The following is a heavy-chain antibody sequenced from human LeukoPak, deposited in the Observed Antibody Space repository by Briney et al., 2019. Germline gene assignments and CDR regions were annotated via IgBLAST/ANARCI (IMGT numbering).Heavy chain of an antibody. CDR3: ARDVSSSWADAFDI. Sequence: RGSLRLSCAASGFTFSSYSMNWVRQAPGKGLEWVSSISSSSSYIYYADSVKGRFTISRDNAKNSLYLQMNSLRAEDTAVYYCARDVSSSWADAFDIRGQGTMVTVSS. J-gene: IGHJ3*02. CDR1: GFTFSSYS. V-gene: IGHV3-21*01. D-gene: IGHD6-13*01. CDR2: ISSSSSYI.